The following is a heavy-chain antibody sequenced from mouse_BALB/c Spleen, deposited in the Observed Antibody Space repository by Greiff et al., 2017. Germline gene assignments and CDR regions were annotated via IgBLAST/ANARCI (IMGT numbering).Heavy chain of an antibody. Sequence: VKLMESGPGLVAPSQSLSITCTVSGFSLTSYGVHWVRQPPGKGLEWLGVIWAGGSTNYNSALMSRLSISKDNSKSQVFLKMNSLQTDDTAMYYCARDPLYGNSRAMDYWGQGTSVTVSS. J-gene: IGHJ4*01. D-gene: IGHD2-1*01. CDR3: ARDPLYGNSRAMDY. CDR2: IWAGGST. CDR1: GFSLTSYG. V-gene: IGHV2-9*02.